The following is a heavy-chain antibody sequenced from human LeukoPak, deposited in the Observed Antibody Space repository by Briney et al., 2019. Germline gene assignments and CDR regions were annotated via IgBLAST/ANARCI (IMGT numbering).Heavy chain of an antibody. J-gene: IGHJ6*02. Sequence: GGSLRLSCAASGFTFSDYYMSWISQARGKGLEWVSYISSSGSTIYYADSVKGRFTISRDNAKNSLYLQMNSLRAEDTAVYYCERIGAEHYYYGMDVWGQGTTVTVSS. V-gene: IGHV3-11*01. CDR1: GFTFSDYY. D-gene: IGHD3-16*01. CDR2: ISSSGSTI. CDR3: ERIGAEHYYYGMDV.